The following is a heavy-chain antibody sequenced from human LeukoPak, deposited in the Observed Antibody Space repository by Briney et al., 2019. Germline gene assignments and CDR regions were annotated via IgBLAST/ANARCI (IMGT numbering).Heavy chain of an antibody. Sequence: SETLSLTCAVSGGSISSSNWWSWVRQPPGKGLEWIGEINHSGSTNYNPSLKSRVTISVDTSKNQFSLKLSSVTAADTAVYYCARQPYGSGSWDYFDYWGQGTLVTVSS. V-gene: IGHV4-4*02. CDR3: ARQPYGSGSWDYFDY. J-gene: IGHJ4*02. CDR1: GGSISSSNW. D-gene: IGHD3-10*01. CDR2: INHSGST.